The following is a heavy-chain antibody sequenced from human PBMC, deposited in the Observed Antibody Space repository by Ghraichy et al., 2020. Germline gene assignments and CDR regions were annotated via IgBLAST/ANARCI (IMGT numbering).Heavy chain of an antibody. V-gene: IGHV4-59*08. CDR1: GGSISTYY. J-gene: IGHJ3*02. D-gene: IGHD3-10*02. CDR2: IHYSGST. CDR3: ARRGSALFGAFDI. Sequence: SETLSLTCTVSGGSISTYYWSWIRQPPGKGLEWIGYIHYSGSTNYTPSLKSRVTMSLDTSENQFSLKLNSVTAADTAVYYCARRGSALFGAFDIWGQGTMVTVSS.